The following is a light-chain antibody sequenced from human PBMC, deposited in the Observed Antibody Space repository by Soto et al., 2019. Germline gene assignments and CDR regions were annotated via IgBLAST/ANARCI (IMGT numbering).Light chain of an antibody. CDR2: RNN. CDR3: AAWDDSLSGYVV. J-gene: IGLJ2*01. Sequence: QPVLTQPPSASGTPGQRVTISCSGSSSNIGSNYVYWYQQLPGTAPKLLIYRNNQQPSGVPDRFSGSKSGTSASLAISGLRSEDEADYYCAAWDDSLSGYVVFGGGTKLTVL. V-gene: IGLV1-47*01. CDR1: SSNIGSNY.